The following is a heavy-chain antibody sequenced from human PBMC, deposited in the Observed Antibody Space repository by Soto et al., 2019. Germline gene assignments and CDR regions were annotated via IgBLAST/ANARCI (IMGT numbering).Heavy chain of an antibody. CDR1: GGTFSSYA. Sequence: QVQLVQSGAEVKKPGSSVKVSCKASGGTFSSYAISWVRQAPGPGLEWMGGIIPIFGTANYAQKFQGRVTITADESTITAYMELSSLRSEDTAVYYCERDGGEEMATTQFDYWGQGTLVTVSS. D-gene: IGHD5-12*01. J-gene: IGHJ4*02. V-gene: IGHV1-69*12. CDR2: IIPIFGTA. CDR3: ERDGGEEMATTQFDY.